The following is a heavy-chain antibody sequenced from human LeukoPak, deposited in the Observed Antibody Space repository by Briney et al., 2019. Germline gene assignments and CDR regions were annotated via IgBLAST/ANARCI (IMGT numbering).Heavy chain of an antibody. Sequence: ASETLSLTCTVSGGSISSSSYYWGWIRQPPGKGLEWIGSIYYSGSTYYNPSLKSRVTISVDTSKNQFSLKLSSVTAADTAVYYCARRYYYGSGSYYNGSTLDYWGQGTLVTVSS. CDR1: GGSISSSSYY. V-gene: IGHV4-39*01. CDR2: IYYSGST. J-gene: IGHJ4*02. D-gene: IGHD3-10*01. CDR3: ARRYYYGSGSYYNGSTLDY.